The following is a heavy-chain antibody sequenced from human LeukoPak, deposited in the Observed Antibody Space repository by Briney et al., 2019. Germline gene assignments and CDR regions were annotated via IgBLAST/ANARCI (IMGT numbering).Heavy chain of an antibody. D-gene: IGHD3-3*01. Sequence: LSGGSLRLSCAASGLTVSSTYMSWVRQTPGKGLEWVSVIYSGGSTYYADSVRGRFTISRDNPKNTLYLQMNSLRAEDTAVYYCARDLLEWYFDYWGQGTLVTVSS. CDR3: ARDLLEWYFDY. CDR2: IYSGGST. J-gene: IGHJ4*02. V-gene: IGHV3-66*01. CDR1: GLTVSSTY.